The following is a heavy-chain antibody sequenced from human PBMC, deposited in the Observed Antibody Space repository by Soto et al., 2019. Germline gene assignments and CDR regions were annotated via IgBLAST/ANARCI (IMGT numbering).Heavy chain of an antibody. CDR2: IYRTGST. J-gene: IGHJ4*02. CDR3: ASRDPGSSFDY. CDR1: DGAFTINNG. V-gene: IGHV4-4*03. Sequence: PPDPLSLTCTDSDGAFTINNGLTWVAQPAGEGMEWIGEIYRTGSTNYNPTIKSQVTISLDKSENQFVLKVTSVTSADAAVYYCASRDPGSSFDYWGQGTLVTVSS.